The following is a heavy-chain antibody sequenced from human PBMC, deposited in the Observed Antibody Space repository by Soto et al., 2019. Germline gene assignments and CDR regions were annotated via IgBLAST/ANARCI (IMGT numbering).Heavy chain of an antibody. V-gene: IGHV3-66*01. CDR1: RFTVNSNY. Sequence: PXXSLRLSCAASRFTVNSNYMSWVRQAPGKGLEWVSVIXSGGSXYYADYVKGRXXISRDNSXXTLYTQMNSLRAEQTALYYCARTCSSGNCSFDYWGQGTLVTVSS. CDR3: ARTCSSGNCSFDY. J-gene: IGHJ4*02. CDR2: IXSGGSX. D-gene: IGHD2-15*01.